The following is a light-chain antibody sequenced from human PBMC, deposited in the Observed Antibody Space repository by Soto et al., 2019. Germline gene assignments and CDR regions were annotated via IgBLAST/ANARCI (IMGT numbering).Light chain of an antibody. V-gene: IGKV1-5*03. CDR1: QSISSW. CDR3: QQYNSSP. Sequence: DIQMTQSPSTLSASVGDRVTITCRASQSISSWLAWYQQKPGKAPKLLFYKASSLESGVPSRFSGSGSGTEFTLTISSLQPDDFATYYCQQYNSSPFGQGTKVEIK. J-gene: IGKJ1*01. CDR2: KAS.